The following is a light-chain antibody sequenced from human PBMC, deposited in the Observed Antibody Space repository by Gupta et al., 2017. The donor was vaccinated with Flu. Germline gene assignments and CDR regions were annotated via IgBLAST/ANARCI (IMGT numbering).Light chain of an antibody. CDR1: QSISSW. Sequence: IQMTQSPSTLSASVGDRVTITCRASQSISSWLAWYQQKPGKAPKVLIYKASSLQSGVPSRFSGGGSGTEFTLTISSLQPDDFATYYCQQYNSYSGTFGQGTKVEIK. CDR2: KAS. J-gene: IGKJ1*01. CDR3: QQYNSYSGT. V-gene: IGKV1-5*01.